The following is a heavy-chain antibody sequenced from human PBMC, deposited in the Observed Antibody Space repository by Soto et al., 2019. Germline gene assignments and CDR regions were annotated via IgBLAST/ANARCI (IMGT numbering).Heavy chain of an antibody. Sequence: PGGSLRLSCAACGFTFSSYCIHWVRQAPCKGLEWVAVIWYDGSNKYYADSVKGRFTISRDNSKNTLYLQMNSLRAEDTAVYYCARDARPYRSYSRLDSWGQGTLVTVSS. CDR2: IWYDGSNK. CDR1: GFTFSSYC. J-gene: IGHJ5*01. D-gene: IGHD3-16*02. CDR3: ARDARPYRSYSRLDS. V-gene: IGHV3-33*01.